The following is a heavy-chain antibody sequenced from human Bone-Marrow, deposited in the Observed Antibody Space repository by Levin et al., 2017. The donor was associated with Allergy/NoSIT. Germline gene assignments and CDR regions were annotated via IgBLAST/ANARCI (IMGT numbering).Heavy chain of an antibody. V-gene: IGHV3-9*01. Sequence: PGGSLRLSCAASGFTFDDYAMHWVRQAPGKGLEWVSGISWNSGSIGYADSVKGRFTISRDNAKNSLYLQMNSLRAEDTALYYCAKAGYSSSWPPVGWFDPWGQGTLVTVSS. CDR2: ISWNSGSI. CDR3: AKAGYSSSWPPVGWFDP. D-gene: IGHD6-13*01. J-gene: IGHJ5*02. CDR1: GFTFDDYA.